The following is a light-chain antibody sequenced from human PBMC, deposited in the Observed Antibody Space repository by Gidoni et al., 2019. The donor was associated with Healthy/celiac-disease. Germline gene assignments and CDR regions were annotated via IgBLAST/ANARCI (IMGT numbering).Light chain of an antibody. Sequence: SYELTQAPSVSVSPGQTASITCSEDKLGDKYVCWYQQKPGQSPVLVIHQDSKRPSGIPERFSGSNSGNTATLTISGTQAMDEADYYCQAWDSSTGVFGGGTKLTVL. V-gene: IGLV3-1*01. CDR1: KLGDKY. CDR3: QAWDSSTGV. CDR2: QDS. J-gene: IGLJ2*01.